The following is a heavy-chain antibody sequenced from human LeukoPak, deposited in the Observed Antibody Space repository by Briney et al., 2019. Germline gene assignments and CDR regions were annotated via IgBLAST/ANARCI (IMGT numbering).Heavy chain of an antibody. CDR2: IWCDGGNK. CDR3: APDHGGY. Sequence: GGSLRLSCAASGFAFSSYGMPWVRQAPTKGLEWVSIIWCDGGNKYYADSVKGRFTISRDNSKNTLYLQMNSLRAEDTAVYYCAPDHGGYWGQGTLVTVSS. J-gene: IGHJ4*02. D-gene: IGHD3-16*01. CDR1: GFAFSSYG. V-gene: IGHV3-33*01.